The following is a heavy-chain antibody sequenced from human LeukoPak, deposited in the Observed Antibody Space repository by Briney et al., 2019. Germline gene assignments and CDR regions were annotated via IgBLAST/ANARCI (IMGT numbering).Heavy chain of an antibody. Sequence: PSETLSLTCTVSGGSISSYYWSWIRQPPGKGLEWIGYIYYSGSTNYNPSLKSRVTISVDTSKNQFSLKLSSVTAADTAVYYCARGWNYRDYYFDYWGQGTLVTVSS. CDR2: IYYSGST. CDR3: ARGWNYRDYYFDY. CDR1: GGSISSYY. J-gene: IGHJ4*02. V-gene: IGHV4-59*01. D-gene: IGHD4-17*01.